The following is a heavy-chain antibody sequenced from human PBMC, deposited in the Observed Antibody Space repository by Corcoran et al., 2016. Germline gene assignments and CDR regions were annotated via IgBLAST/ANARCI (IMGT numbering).Heavy chain of an antibody. CDR1: GYTFTSYA. CDR2: INAGNGNT. Sequence: QVQLVQSGAEVKKPGASVKVSCKASGYTFTSYAMHWVRQAPGQRLEWMGWINAGNGNTKYSQKFQGRVTITRDTSASTAYMELSSLRSEDTAVYYCAREGGPAHGMDVWGQGTTVTVSS. D-gene: IGHD2-2*01. V-gene: IGHV1-3*01. CDR3: AREGGPAHGMDV. J-gene: IGHJ6*02.